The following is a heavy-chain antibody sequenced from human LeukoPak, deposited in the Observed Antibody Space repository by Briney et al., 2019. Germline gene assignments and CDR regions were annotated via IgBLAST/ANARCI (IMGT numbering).Heavy chain of an antibody. Sequence: SETLSLTCTLSGGPISNYQWSWIRQPPGKGLEWIGNIYYSGTANYNPSLKSRVIISVDTSKNQFSLRLSPVTAADTAVYYCARGDIVATIDYWGQGTLVTVSS. CDR1: GGPISNYQ. D-gene: IGHD5-12*01. J-gene: IGHJ4*02. CDR3: ARGDIVATIDY. CDR2: IYYSGTA. V-gene: IGHV4-59*01.